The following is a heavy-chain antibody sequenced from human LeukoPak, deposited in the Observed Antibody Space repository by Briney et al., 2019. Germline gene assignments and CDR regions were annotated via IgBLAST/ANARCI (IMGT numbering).Heavy chain of an antibody. CDR2: IKQDGSEK. Sequence: GGSLRLSCAASGFTFSSYWMSWVRQAPGKGLEWVANIKQDGSEKYYVDSVRGRFTISRDNAKNSLYLQMNSLRAEDSAVYYCARTEGTEVVAATRLDYWGQGTLVTVSS. D-gene: IGHD2-15*01. J-gene: IGHJ4*02. CDR3: ARTEGTEVVAATRLDY. CDR1: GFTFSSYW. V-gene: IGHV3-7*01.